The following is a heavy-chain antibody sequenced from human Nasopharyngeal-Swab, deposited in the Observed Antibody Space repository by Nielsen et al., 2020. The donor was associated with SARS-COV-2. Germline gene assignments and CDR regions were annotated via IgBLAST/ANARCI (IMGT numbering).Heavy chain of an antibody. J-gene: IGHJ4*02. D-gene: IGHD3-10*01. Sequence: WIRQPPGKGLEWVANIKQDGSEKYYVDSVKGRFTISRDNAKNSLYLQMNSLRAEDTAVYYCARGGDTEIDYWGQGTLVTVSS. CDR3: ARGGDTEIDY. CDR2: IKQDGSEK. V-gene: IGHV3-7*04.